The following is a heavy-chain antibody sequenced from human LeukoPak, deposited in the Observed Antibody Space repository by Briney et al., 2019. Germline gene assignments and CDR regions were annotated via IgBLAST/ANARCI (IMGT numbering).Heavy chain of an antibody. V-gene: IGHV3-23*01. J-gene: IGHJ5*02. CDR3: AKGVSGYCSGGSCYFDWFDP. CDR2: ISGSGGST. D-gene: IGHD2-15*01. CDR1: GFTFSSYA. Sequence: GGSLRLSCAASGFTFSSYAMSWVRQAPGKGLEWVSAISGSGGSTYYADSVKGRFTISRDNSKNTLYLQMNSLRAEDTAVYYCAKGVSGYCSGGSCYFDWFDPWGQGTLVTVSS.